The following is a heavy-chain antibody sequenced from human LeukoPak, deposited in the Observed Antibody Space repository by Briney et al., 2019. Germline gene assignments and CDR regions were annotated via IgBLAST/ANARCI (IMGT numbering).Heavy chain of an antibody. CDR1: GFTFSSYW. V-gene: IGHV3-74*01. D-gene: IGHD1-26*01. CDR2: INTDGSST. CDR3: ARHDWELKGSDY. J-gene: IGHJ4*02. Sequence: PGGSLRLSCAASGFTFSSYWMHWVRQAPGKGLVWVSRINTDGSSTTYADSVKGRFTISRDNAKNTLYLQMISLRAEDTAVYCCARHDWELKGSDYWGQGTLVTVSS.